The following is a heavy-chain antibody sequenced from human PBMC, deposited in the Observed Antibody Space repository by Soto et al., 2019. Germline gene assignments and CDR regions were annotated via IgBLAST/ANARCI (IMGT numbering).Heavy chain of an antibody. Sequence: GGSLRLSCAASGFTFSSYAMSWVRQDPGKGLEWVSAISGSGGSTYYADSVKGRFTISRDNSKNTLYLQMNSLRAEDTAVYYCAKDPSSSTSFDAFDIWGQGTMVTVSS. V-gene: IGHV3-23*01. CDR2: ISGSGGST. CDR3: AKDPSSSTSFDAFDI. J-gene: IGHJ3*02. CDR1: GFTFSSYA. D-gene: IGHD2-2*01.